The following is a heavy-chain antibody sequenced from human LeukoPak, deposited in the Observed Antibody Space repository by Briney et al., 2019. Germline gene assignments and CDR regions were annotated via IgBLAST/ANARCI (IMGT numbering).Heavy chain of an antibody. CDR3: ARRDHFVGATDNWFDP. V-gene: IGHV4-39*01. J-gene: IGHJ5*02. CDR2: IYYSGST. D-gene: IGHD1-26*01. Sequence: SETLSLTCTVSGGSISSSSYYWGWIRQPPGKGLEWIGSIYYSGSTYYNPSLKSRVTISVDTSKNPFSLKLSSVTAADTAVYYCARRDHFVGATDNWFDPWGQGTLVTVSS. CDR1: GGSISSSSYY.